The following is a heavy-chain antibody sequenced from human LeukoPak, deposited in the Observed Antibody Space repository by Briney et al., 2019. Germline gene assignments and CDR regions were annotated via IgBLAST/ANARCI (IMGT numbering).Heavy chain of an antibody. CDR2: IFDRGST. CDR1: GFTVSSKC. Sequence: GGSLRLSCAASGFTVSSKCMSWVRQAPGTGLEWVSAIFDRGSTYYADSVKGRFTISRDNSKNTLYLQMNSLRAEDTAVYYCAKVIDSSSWYECYFDYWGQGTLVTVSS. V-gene: IGHV3-66*01. J-gene: IGHJ4*02. CDR3: AKVIDSSSWYECYFDY. D-gene: IGHD6-13*01.